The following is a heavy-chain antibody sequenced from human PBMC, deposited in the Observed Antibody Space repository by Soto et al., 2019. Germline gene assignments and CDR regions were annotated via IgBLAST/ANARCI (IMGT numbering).Heavy chain of an antibody. CDR3: VRGRYGSEIH. V-gene: IGHV3-53*04. Sequence: GGSLRLSCAAFGFTVSSNYMTWVRLAPGKGLEWVSLVYSGGATHYAASVKGRFTISTHSSQNTLFLQMNSLRTEDTATYYCVRGRYGSEIHWGQGTKVTVSS. D-gene: IGHD3-10*01. J-gene: IGHJ4*02. CDR1: GFTVSSNY. CDR2: VYSGGAT.